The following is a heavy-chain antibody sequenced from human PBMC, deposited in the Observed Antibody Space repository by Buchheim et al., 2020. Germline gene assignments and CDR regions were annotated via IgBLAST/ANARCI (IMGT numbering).Heavy chain of an antibody. Sequence: EVQLVETGGGLIQPGGSLRLSCAASGFTVSSNYMSWVRQAPGKGLEWVSVIYSGGSTYYADSVKGRFTISRANSKTTLYLQMNSLRAEDTAVYYCAREAGGDWAYYFDYGGQGTL. J-gene: IGHJ4*02. CDR2: IYSGGST. D-gene: IGHD2-21*02. CDR3: AREAGGDWAYYFDY. V-gene: IGHV3-53*02. CDR1: GFTVSSNY.